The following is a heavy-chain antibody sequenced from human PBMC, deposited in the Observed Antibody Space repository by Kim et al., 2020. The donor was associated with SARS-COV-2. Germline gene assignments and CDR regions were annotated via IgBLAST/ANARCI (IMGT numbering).Heavy chain of an antibody. CDR2: IIPIFGTA. V-gene: IGHV1-69*13. CDR3: ARDSRPYSSGRYDDGPIRYGMDV. D-gene: IGHD6-19*01. J-gene: IGHJ6*02. Sequence: SVKVSCKASGGTFSSYAISWVRQAPGQGLEWMGGIIPIFGTANYAQKFQGRVTITADESTSTAYMELSSLRSEDTAVYYCARDSRPYSSGRYDDGPIRYGMDVWGQGTTVTVSS. CDR1: GGTFSSYA.